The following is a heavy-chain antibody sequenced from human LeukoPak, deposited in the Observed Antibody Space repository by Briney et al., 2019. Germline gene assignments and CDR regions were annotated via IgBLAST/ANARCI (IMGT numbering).Heavy chain of an antibody. CDR1: GFTFSSYS. Sequence: KSGGSLRLSCAASGFTFSSYSMNWVRQAPGKGLEWVSSISSSSSYIYYADSVKGRFTISRDNAKNSLYLQMNSLRAEDTAVYYCARDPDFWSGYYTVYYFDYWGQGTLVTVSS. J-gene: IGHJ4*02. D-gene: IGHD3-3*01. CDR3: ARDPDFWSGYYTVYYFDY. CDR2: ISSSSSYI. V-gene: IGHV3-21*01.